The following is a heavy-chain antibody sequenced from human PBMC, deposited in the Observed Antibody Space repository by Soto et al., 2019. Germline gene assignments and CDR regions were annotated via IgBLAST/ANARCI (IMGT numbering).Heavy chain of an antibody. V-gene: IGHV4-30-4*01. CDR3: ARGGGYEGDENSSGYSLLRFDY. CDR1: GGSISSGDYY. Sequence: QVQLQESGPGLVKPSQTLSLTCTVSGGSISSGDYYWSWIRQPPGKGLEWIGYIYYSGSTYYNPSLKSRVTISVDTSKNQFSLKLSSVTAADTAVYYCARGGGYEGDENSSGYSLLRFDYWGQGTLVTVSS. CDR2: IYYSGST. J-gene: IGHJ4*02. D-gene: IGHD3-22*01.